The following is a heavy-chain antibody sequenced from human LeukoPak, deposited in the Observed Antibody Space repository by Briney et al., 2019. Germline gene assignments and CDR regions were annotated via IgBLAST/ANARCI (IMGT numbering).Heavy chain of an antibody. CDR1: GFTFSSYS. V-gene: IGHV3-21*01. J-gene: IGHJ4*02. Sequence: GESLRLSCAASGFTFSSYSMNWVRQAPGKGLEWVSSISSSNSYIYYADSVKGRFTISRDNAKNSLYLQMNSLRAEDTAVYYCARDVDYGDFFDYWGQGTLVTVSS. CDR3: ARDVDYGDFFDY. D-gene: IGHD4-17*01. CDR2: ISSSNSYI.